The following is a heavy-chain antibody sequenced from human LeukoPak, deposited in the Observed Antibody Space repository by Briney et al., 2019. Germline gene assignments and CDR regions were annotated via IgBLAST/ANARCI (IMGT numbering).Heavy chain of an antibody. J-gene: IGHJ1*01. V-gene: IGHV3-30*18. CDR2: ISYDGSNK. CDR1: GFTFSSYS. CDR3: AKEMDMKQQLVFAEYFQH. Sequence: PGGSLRLSCAASGFTFSSYSMNWVRQAPGKGLEWVAVISYDGSNKYYADSVKGRFTISRDNSKNTLYLQMNSLRAEDTAVYYCAKEMDMKQQLVFAEYFQHWGQGTLVTVSS. D-gene: IGHD6-13*01.